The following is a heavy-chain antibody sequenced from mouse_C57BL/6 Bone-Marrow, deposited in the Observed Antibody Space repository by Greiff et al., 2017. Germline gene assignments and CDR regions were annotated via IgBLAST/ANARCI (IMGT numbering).Heavy chain of an antibody. J-gene: IGHJ4*01. CDR2: ISSGGSYT. CDR3: ARHLYGYDAMDY. D-gene: IGHD1-1*01. V-gene: IGHV5-6*01. CDR1: GFTFSSYG. Sequence: EVKVVESGGDLVKPGGSLKLSCAASGFTFSSYGMSWVRQTPDQRLEWVATISSGGSYTYYPDSVKGRFTISRDNAKNTLYLQMSSLKAEDTAMYYCARHLYGYDAMDYWGQGTSVTVSS.